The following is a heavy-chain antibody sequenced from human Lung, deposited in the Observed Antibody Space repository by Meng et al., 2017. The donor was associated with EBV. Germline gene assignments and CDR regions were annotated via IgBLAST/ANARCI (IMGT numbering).Heavy chain of an antibody. V-gene: IGHV4-39*01. Sequence: QWQLQEPGPGLVKPSETLSLTCTVSGGSINSSSYYWGWIRQPPGKGLEWIGSIYYSGSTYYNPSLKSRVTISVDTSKNQFSLKLSSVTAADTAVYYCARPSIAVAGWDYWGQGTLVTVSS. J-gene: IGHJ4*02. CDR2: IYYSGST. CDR3: ARPSIAVAGWDY. D-gene: IGHD6-19*01. CDR1: GGSINSSSYY.